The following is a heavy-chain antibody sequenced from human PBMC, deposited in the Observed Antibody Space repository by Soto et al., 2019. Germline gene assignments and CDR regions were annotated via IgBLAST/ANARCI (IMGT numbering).Heavy chain of an antibody. CDR1: GGSFSGYY. CDR2: INHSGST. D-gene: IGHD3-10*01. J-gene: IGHJ5*02. CDR3: ARGSVIYMVRGVMSGGDGWFDP. Sequence: QVQLQQWGAGLLKPSETLSLTCAVYGGSFSGYYWSWIRQPPGKGLEWIGEINHSGSTNYNPSLRWRVTISVDTSKNQFSLKLSSVTAADTAVYYCARGSVIYMVRGVMSGGDGWFDPWGQGTLVTVSS. V-gene: IGHV4-34*01.